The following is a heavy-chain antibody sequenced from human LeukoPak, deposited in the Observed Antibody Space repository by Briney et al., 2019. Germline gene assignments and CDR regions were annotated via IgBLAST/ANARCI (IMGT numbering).Heavy chain of an antibody. CDR2: INPNSGGT. CDR3: ARTVVVAADPFDY. D-gene: IGHD2-15*01. CDR1: GYTFTGYY. J-gene: IGHJ4*02. V-gene: IGHV1-2*02. Sequence: WASVKVSCKASGYTFTGYYMHWVRQAPGQGLEWMGWINPNSGGTNYAQKFQGSVTMTRDTSISTAYMELSRLRSDDTAVYYCARTVVVAADPFDYWGQGTLVTISS.